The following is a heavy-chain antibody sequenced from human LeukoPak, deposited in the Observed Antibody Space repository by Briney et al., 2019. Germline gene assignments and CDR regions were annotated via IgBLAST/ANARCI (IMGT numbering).Heavy chain of an antibody. CDR3: AVGDRTFDY. D-gene: IGHD5-24*01. CDR2: IKEDGSEK. J-gene: IGHJ4*02. CDR1: GFTFRDYW. V-gene: IGHV3-7*01. Sequence: GGSLRLSCAASGFTFRDYWMSWVRQAPGKGLEWVANIKEDGSEKYYVDSVKGRFTISRDNAKASLYLQMNSLRVEDTAVYYCAVGDRTFDYWGQGTLVTVSS.